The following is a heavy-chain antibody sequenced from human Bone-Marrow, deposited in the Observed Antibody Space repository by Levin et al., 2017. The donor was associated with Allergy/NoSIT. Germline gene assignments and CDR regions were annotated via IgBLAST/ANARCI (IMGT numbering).Heavy chain of an antibody. D-gene: IGHD1-26*01. J-gene: IGHJ4*02. CDR3: SKSQGLSGRSFGD. V-gene: IGHV3-23*01. Sequence: PGGSLRLSCAASGFALSGFAMSWVRQAPGQGLGWVSAISDSGAHTYYADSVRGRFTISRDNSRNTLFLQMNTLGAEATAVYYCSKSQGLSGRSFGDWGQGTLVTVSS. CDR1: GFALSGFA. CDR2: ISDSGAHT.